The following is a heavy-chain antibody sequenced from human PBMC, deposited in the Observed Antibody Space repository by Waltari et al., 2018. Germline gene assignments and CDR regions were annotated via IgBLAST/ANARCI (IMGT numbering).Heavy chain of an antibody. Sequence: WIRQDPGKGLELVSYMSGTGGTPYYADSVKGRFTISRDNAKKLHYLQMQDLRGEDTAVYYGARGDYYVSGHDAFDIWGQGTMVTGSS. D-gene: IGHD3-10*01. J-gene: IGHJ3*02. CDR3: ARGDYYVSGHDAFDI. CDR2: MSGTGGTP. V-gene: IGHV3-11*01.